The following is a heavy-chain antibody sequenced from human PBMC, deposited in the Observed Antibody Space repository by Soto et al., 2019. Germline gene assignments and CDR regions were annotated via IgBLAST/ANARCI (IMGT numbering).Heavy chain of an antibody. CDR1: GYTFTNYG. D-gene: IGHD3-22*01. V-gene: IGHV1-18*01. J-gene: IGHJ3*02. Sequence: ASVKVSCKASGYTFTNYGISWERQAPGQGLEWMGWISAYNGNTNYAQKLQGRVTMTTDTSTSTAYMELRSLRSDDTAVYYCARPGAYYYDSSGYTAAFDIWGQGTLVTVSS. CDR2: ISAYNGNT. CDR3: ARPGAYYYDSSGYTAAFDI.